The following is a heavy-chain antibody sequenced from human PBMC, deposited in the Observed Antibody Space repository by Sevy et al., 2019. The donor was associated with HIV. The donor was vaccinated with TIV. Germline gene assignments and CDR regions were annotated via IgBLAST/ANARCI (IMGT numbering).Heavy chain of an antibody. Sequence: GGSLRLSCAASGFTFSSYSMNWVRQAPGKGLEWVSSISSSGSNIYYADSVKGRFTISRDNSKNTVFLDMNSLRAEDSAVYYCARDDRVAGGLGGYFNYGMDVWGQGTTVTVSS. CDR3: ARDDRVAGGLGGYFNYGMDV. CDR1: GFTFSSYS. V-gene: IGHV3-21*01. CDR2: ISSSGSNI. D-gene: IGHD1-26*01. J-gene: IGHJ6*02.